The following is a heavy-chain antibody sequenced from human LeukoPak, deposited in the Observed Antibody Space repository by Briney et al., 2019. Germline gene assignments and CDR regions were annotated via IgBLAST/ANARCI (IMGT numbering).Heavy chain of an antibody. V-gene: IGHV1-24*01. J-gene: IGHJ4*02. D-gene: IGHD3-16*01. Sequence: ASVKVSCKVSGYTLTELSTHWVRQAPGKGLEWMGGFDPEDGETIYAQKFQGRVTMIEDTSTDTAYMELSSLRSEDTAVYYCATVPQGATVDSYFDYWGQGTLVTVSS. CDR1: GYTLTELS. CDR2: FDPEDGET. CDR3: ATVPQGATVDSYFDY.